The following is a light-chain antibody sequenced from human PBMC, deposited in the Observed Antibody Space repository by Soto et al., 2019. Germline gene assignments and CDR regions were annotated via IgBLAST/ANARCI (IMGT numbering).Light chain of an antibody. CDR1: SSDIGAYNH. V-gene: IGLV2-14*01. CDR2: DVS. CDR3: SSYTSSTSV. Sequence: QSALTKPASVSGSPGQSINISCTGSSSDIGAYNHVSWYQQHPGKAPKLMIYDVSNRPSGVSNRFSGSKSGTTASLTISGLQAEDEAAYYCSSYTSSTSVFGGGTKLTVL. J-gene: IGLJ2*01.